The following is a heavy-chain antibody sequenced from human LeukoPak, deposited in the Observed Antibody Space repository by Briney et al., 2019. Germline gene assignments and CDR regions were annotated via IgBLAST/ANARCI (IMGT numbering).Heavy chain of an antibody. Sequence: ASVKVSCKASGYTFTGYYMHWVRQAPGQGLEWMGWINPNSGGTNYAQKFQGRVTMTRDTSISTAYMELSRLRSDDTAVYYCARHYGGNANFDYWGQGTLVTVSS. J-gene: IGHJ4*02. CDR1: GYTFTGYY. CDR2: INPNSGGT. V-gene: IGHV1-2*02. CDR3: ARHYGGNANFDY. D-gene: IGHD4-23*01.